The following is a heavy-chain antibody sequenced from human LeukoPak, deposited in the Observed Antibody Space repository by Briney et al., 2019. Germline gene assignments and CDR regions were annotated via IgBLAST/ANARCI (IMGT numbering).Heavy chain of an antibody. CDR1: GYTFTIYY. Sequence: ASVKVSCKASGYTFTIYYMYWVRQAPGQGLEWMGIINPSGGSTSYAQKFQGGVTMTRDTSTSTVYMELSSLRSEATAVFYCARGGTRLDYWGQGTLVTVSS. D-gene: IGHD6-25*01. CDR2: INPSGGST. CDR3: ARGGTRLDY. J-gene: IGHJ4*02. V-gene: IGHV1-46*01.